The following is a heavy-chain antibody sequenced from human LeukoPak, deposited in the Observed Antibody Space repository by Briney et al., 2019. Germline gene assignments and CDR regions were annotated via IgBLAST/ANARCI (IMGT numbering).Heavy chain of an antibody. D-gene: IGHD3-10*01. CDR3: ARDIYGLGSYYNVGAFDI. CDR2: INPNSGGT. Sequence: GASVKVSCKASGYIFTSYNMYWVRQAPGQGLEWMGWINPNSGGTNYAQKFQGRVTMTRDTSISTAYMELSRLRSDDTAVYYCARDIYGLGSYYNVGAFDIWGQGTMVTVSS. J-gene: IGHJ3*02. CDR1: GYIFTSYN. V-gene: IGHV1-2*02.